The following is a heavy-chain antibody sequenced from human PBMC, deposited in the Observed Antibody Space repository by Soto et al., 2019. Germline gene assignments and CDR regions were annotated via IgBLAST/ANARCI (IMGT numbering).Heavy chain of an antibody. CDR3: AKDLRLID. Sequence: GGSLILSCAASGFIFISDAMSWVRQAPGKGLEWVSAISGSGGSTYYADSVKGRFTISRDNSKNTLYLQMNSLRAEDTAVYYCAKDLRLIDWGQGTLVAAPQ. J-gene: IGHJ4*02. CDR1: GFIFISDA. V-gene: IGHV3-23*01. CDR2: ISGSGGST. D-gene: IGHD3-16*01.